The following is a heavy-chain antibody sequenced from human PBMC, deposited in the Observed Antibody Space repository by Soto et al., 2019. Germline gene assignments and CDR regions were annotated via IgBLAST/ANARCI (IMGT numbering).Heavy chain of an antibody. CDR1: GFTFSSYG. Sequence: QVQLVESGGGVVQPGRSLRLSCAASGFTFSSYGMPWVRQAPGKGLEWVAVISYDGSNKYYADSVKGRFTISRDHSKNTLYLQMNRLRAEYTAVYYCANVLVGAKGTDYWGQGTMVTVSS. CDR2: ISYDGSNK. J-gene: IGHJ4*02. V-gene: IGHV3-30*18. CDR3: ANVLVGAKGTDY. D-gene: IGHD1-26*01.